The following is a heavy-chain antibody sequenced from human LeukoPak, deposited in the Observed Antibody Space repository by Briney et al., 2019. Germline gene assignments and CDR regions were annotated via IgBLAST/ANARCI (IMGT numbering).Heavy chain of an antibody. J-gene: IGHJ4*02. CDR2: ISYDGRNK. CDR1: GFTFSSYG. Sequence: PGGSLRLSCAASGFTFSSYGMHWVRQAPGKGLEWVAVISYDGRNKYYADSVKGRFTISRDNSENTLYLQMNSLRAEDTAVYYCARVSVAIPFDYWGQGTLVTVSS. CDR3: ARVSVAIPFDY. D-gene: IGHD2-2*01. V-gene: IGHV3-30*03.